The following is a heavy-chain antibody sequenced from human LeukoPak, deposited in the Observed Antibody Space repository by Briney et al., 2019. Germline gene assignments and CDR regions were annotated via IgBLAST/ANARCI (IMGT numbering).Heavy chain of an antibody. CDR1: GFTFSNYW. D-gene: IGHD6-6*01. V-gene: IGHV3-74*01. CDR3: ARLGYISSSDY. J-gene: IGHJ4*02. CDR2: INSDGSST. Sequence: GGSLRLSCAASGFTFSNYWMHWVRQAPGKGLVWVSRINSDGSSTSYADSVKGRFTTSRDNAKNTLYLQMNSLRAEDTAVYYCARLGYISSSDYWGQGTLVTVSS.